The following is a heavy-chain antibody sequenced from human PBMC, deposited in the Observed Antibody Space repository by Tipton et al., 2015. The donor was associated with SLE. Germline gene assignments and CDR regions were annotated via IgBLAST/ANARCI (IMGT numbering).Heavy chain of an antibody. CDR3: ARGGLGVSYYYYMDV. J-gene: IGHJ6*03. CDR2: IYYSGST. V-gene: IGHV4-59*01. D-gene: IGHD1-26*01. CDR1: GGSISSYY. Sequence: LRLSCTVSGGSISSYYWSWIRQPPGKGLEWIGYIYYSGSTNYDPSLKSRVTISVDTSKNQFSLKLSSVTAVDTAVYYCARGGLGVSYYYYMDVWGKGTTVTVSS.